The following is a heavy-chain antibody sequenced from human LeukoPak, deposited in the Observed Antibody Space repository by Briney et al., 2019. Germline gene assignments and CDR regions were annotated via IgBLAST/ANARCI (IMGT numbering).Heavy chain of an antibody. J-gene: IGHJ4*02. D-gene: IGHD4-17*01. V-gene: IGHV3-43*01. CDR3: AREAVTRNYFDY. Sequence: GGSLRLSCASSGFTSDDCSMHWARQAPGKGLEWVSLISWDAGSTYHADSVKGRFTLSRDNSENTLYLQTNSLRAEDTAVYYCAREAVTRNYFDYWGQGTLVTVSS. CDR1: GFTSDDCS. CDR2: ISWDAGST.